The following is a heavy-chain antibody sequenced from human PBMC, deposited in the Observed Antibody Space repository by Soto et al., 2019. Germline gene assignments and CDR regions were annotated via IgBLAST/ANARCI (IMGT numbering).Heavy chain of an antibody. CDR1: GGTVSSYA. J-gene: IGHJ5*02. V-gene: IGHV1-69*01. CDR2: IIPIFGTA. CDR3: ARGTTMIVVVRGGWFDP. Sequence: QVQLVQSGAEVKKPGSSVKVSCKASGGTVSSYAISWVRQAPGQGLEWMGGIIPIFGTANYAQKFQGRVTITADESTSTAYMELSSLRSEDTAVYYCARGTTMIVVVRGGWFDPWGQGTLVTVSS. D-gene: IGHD3-22*01.